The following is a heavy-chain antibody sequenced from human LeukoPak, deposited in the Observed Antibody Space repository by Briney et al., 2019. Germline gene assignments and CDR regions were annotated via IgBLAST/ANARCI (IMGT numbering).Heavy chain of an antibody. Sequence: PSETLSLTCAVSGGSISNSNWWSWVRQPPGKGLEWIGEIYHSGNTNYNPSLKSRVTITVDTSKNQFSLELNSVTAADTALYFCTTLHYYDTTGHYWRGFDYWGQGALVTVSS. J-gene: IGHJ4*02. D-gene: IGHD3-22*01. CDR2: IYHSGNT. CDR1: GGSISNSNW. CDR3: TTLHYYDTTGHYWRGFDY. V-gene: IGHV4-4*02.